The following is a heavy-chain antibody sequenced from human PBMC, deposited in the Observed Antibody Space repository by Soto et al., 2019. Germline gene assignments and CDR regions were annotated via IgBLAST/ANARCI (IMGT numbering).Heavy chain of an antibody. CDR1: GYTFTGYY. D-gene: IGHD6-13*01. Sequence: ASVKVSCKASGYTFTGYYMHWVRQAPGQGLEWMGWINPNSGGTNYAQKFQGWVTMTRDTSISTAYMELSRLRSDDTAMYYCARARQLVRTPFDYWGQGTLVTVSS. V-gene: IGHV1-2*04. CDR2: INPNSGGT. J-gene: IGHJ4*02. CDR3: ARARQLVRTPFDY.